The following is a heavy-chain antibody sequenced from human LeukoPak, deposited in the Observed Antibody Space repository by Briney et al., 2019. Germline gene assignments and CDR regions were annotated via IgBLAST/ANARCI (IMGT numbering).Heavy chain of an antibody. CDR3: AREQYYYDSSGYNRKDYYYYYMDV. Sequence: GASVKVSCKASGYTFTSYYMHWVRQAPGEGLEWMGIINPSGGSTSYAQKFQGRVTITADKSTSTAYMELSSLRSEDTAVYYCAREQYYYDSSGYNRKDYYYYYMDVWGKGTTVTVSS. CDR2: INPSGGST. J-gene: IGHJ6*03. D-gene: IGHD3-22*01. V-gene: IGHV1-46*01. CDR1: GYTFTSYY.